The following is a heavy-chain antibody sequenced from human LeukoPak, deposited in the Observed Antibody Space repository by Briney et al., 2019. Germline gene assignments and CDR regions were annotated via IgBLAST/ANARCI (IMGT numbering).Heavy chain of an antibody. D-gene: IGHD1-1*01. CDR3: ARVGIALTSPFDY. CDR1: GFTFSDYY. Sequence: PGGSLRLSCLASGFTFSDYYMSWVRQAPGKGLEWISYMSSRGYPTYYAESVKGRFTISRDNAKNTLYLQMHNLRTDDMAVYFCARVGIALTSPFDYWGLGTLVAVSS. CDR2: MSSRGYPT. J-gene: IGHJ4*02. V-gene: IGHV3-11*01.